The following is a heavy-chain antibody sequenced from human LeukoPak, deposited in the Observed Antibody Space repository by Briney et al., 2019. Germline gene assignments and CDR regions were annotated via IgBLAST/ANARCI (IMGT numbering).Heavy chain of an antibody. CDR1: GYTFTDYY. V-gene: IGHV1-69-2*01. CDR2: VDPEDGET. J-gene: IGHJ3*02. D-gene: IGHD3-22*01. CDR3: ATRDSSGTGGDFDI. Sequence: ASVKISCKVSGYTFTDYYMHWVQQAPGKGLEWMGLVDPEDGETIYAEKFQGRVTITADTSTDTAYMELSSLRSEDTAVYYCATRDSSGTGGDFDIWGQGTMVTVSS.